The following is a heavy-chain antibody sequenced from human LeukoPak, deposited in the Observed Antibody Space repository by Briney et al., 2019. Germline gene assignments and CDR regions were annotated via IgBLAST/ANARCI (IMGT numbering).Heavy chain of an antibody. J-gene: IGHJ5*02. Sequence: SETLSLTCTVSGGSISSYYWSWIRQPAGKGLQWIGRIYTSGSTNYNPSLKSRVTMSVDTSKNQFSLKLSSVTAADTAVYYCARPYYYDSSGLNWFDPWGQGTLVTVSS. D-gene: IGHD3-22*01. CDR3: ARPYYYDSSGLNWFDP. CDR1: GGSISSYY. V-gene: IGHV4-4*07. CDR2: IYTSGST.